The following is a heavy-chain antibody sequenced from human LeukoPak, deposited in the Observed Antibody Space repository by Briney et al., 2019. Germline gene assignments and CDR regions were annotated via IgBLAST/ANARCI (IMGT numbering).Heavy chain of an antibody. CDR1: GGSISTYY. Sequence: ETLSVTCTVSGGSISTYYWSWIRQPPGKGLEWTGHIYYSGSANYNTDFAGRVTMSVDTSKNQFSLELSSVTAADTAVYYCARGGGDPGYFDYWGQGTLVTVSS. CDR3: ARGGGDPGYFDY. V-gene: IGHV4-59*01. J-gene: IGHJ4*02. D-gene: IGHD2-21*02. CDR2: IYYSGSA.